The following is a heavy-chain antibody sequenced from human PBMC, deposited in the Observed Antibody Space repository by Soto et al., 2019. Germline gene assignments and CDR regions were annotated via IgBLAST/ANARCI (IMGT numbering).Heavy chain of an antibody. CDR2: IIPIFGTA. CDR3: ASGHYYDSVGFDY. D-gene: IGHD3-22*01. CDR1: GGTFSSYA. Sequence: EASVKVSCKASGGTFSSYAISWVRQAPGQGLEWMGGIIPIFGTANYAQKFQGRVTITADKSTSTAYMELGSLRSEDTAVYYCASGHYYDSVGFDYWGEGXLVTVYS. J-gene: IGHJ4*02. V-gene: IGHV1-69*06.